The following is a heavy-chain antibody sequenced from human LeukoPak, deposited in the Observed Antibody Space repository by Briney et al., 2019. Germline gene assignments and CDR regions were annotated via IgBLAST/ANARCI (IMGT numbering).Heavy chain of an antibody. V-gene: IGHV4-39*07. CDR3: ARMGEVTAAFDI. CDR1: GGSISSGSYY. CDR2: INHSGST. J-gene: IGHJ3*02. D-gene: IGHD2-21*02. Sequence: SETLSLTCTVSGGSISSGSYYWSWIRQPPGKGLEWIGEINHSGSTNYNPSLKSRVTISVDTSKNQFSLKLSSVTAADTAVYYCARMGEVTAAFDIWGQGTMVTVSS.